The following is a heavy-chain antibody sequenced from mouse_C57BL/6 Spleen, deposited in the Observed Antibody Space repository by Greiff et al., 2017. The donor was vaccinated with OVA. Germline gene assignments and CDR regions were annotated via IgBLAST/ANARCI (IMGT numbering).Heavy chain of an antibody. CDR3: ASYYAGDWFAY. V-gene: IGHV1-64*01. J-gene: IGHJ3*01. D-gene: IGHD1-1*01. CDR1: GYTFTSYW. CDR2: IHPNSGST. Sequence: QVQLKQPGAELVKPGASVKLSCKASGYTFTSYWMHWVKQRPGQGLEWIGMIHPNSGSTNYNEKFKSKATLTVDKSSSTAYMQLSSLTSEDSAVYYCASYYAGDWFAYWGQGTLVTVSA.